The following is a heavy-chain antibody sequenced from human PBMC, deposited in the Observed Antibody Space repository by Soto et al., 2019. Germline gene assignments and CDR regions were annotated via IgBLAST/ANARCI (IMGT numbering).Heavy chain of an antibody. CDR3: ARVWRPGYPFDY. V-gene: IGHV3-13*01. J-gene: IGHJ4*02. Sequence: EVQLVESGGGLVQPGGSLRLSCAASGFTFSSYDMHWVRQATGKGLEWVSAIGTAGDTYYPGSVKGRFTISRENAKNSLYLQMNSLRAEDTAVYYCARVWRPGYPFDYWGQGTLVTVSS. CDR1: GFTFSSYD. D-gene: IGHD2-15*01. CDR2: IGTAGDT.